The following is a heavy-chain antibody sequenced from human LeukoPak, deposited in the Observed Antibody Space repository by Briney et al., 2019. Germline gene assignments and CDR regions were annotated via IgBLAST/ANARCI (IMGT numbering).Heavy chain of an antibody. CDR3: ARDGDYGDWGY. CDR2: ISYDGSNK. V-gene: IGHV3-30-3*01. Sequence: GGSLRLSCAASGFTFSNYVMHWVRQAPGKGLEWVAVISYDGSNKYYADSVKGRFTISRDNSKNTLYLQMNSLRAEDTAVYYCARDGDYGDWGYWGQGTLVTASS. CDR1: GFTFSNYV. D-gene: IGHD4-17*01. J-gene: IGHJ4*02.